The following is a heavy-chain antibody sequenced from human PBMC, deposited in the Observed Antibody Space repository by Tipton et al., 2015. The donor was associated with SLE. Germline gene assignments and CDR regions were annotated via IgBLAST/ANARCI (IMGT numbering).Heavy chain of an antibody. CDR3: ARRADYGDRNCFDP. J-gene: IGHJ5*02. CDR2: IYTSGST. Sequence: TLSLTCTVSGGSISSHYWSWIRQPAGKGLEWIGHIYTSGSTNYNPSLKSRVTISVDTSKNQLSLKLTSVTAADTAVYYCARRADYGDRNCFDPWGQGTLVTVSS. V-gene: IGHV4-4*07. D-gene: IGHD4-17*01. CDR1: GGSISSHY.